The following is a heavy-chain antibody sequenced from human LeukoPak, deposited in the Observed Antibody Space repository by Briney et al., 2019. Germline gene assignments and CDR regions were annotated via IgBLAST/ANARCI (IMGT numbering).Heavy chain of an antibody. CDR2: MHHSGRT. Sequence: PSETLSLTCGVYDGSFTDYYWTWIRQPPGKGLEWIGEMHHSGRTIYNPSLTSRVTMSMDTSKNQFSLKLSSVTAADTAFYYCARGNDFLGLFADSGGQGTLVTVST. V-gene: IGHV4-34*01. D-gene: IGHD3/OR15-3a*01. CDR1: DGSFTDYY. J-gene: IGHJ4*02. CDR3: ARGNDFLGLFADS.